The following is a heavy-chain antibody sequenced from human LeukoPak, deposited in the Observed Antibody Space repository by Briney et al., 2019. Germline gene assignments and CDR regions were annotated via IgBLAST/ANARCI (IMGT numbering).Heavy chain of an antibody. D-gene: IGHD6-13*01. Sequence: SGTLSLTCAVYGGSFSGYYWSWIRQPPGKGLEWIGEINHSGSTNYNPSLKSRVTISVDTSKNQFSLKLSSVTAADTAVYYCASRGGGIAAAGTYYWGQGTLVTVSS. CDR3: ASRGGGIAAAGTYY. V-gene: IGHV4-34*01. J-gene: IGHJ4*02. CDR1: GGSFSGYY. CDR2: INHSGST.